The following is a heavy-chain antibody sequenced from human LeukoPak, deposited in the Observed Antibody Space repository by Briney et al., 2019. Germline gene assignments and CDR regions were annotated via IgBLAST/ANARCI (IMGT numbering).Heavy chain of an antibody. CDR1: GGSISSGGYY. D-gene: IGHD1-26*01. CDR3: ARDLLGIVGGES. J-gene: IGHJ5*02. Sequence: PSETLSLTCTVSGGSISSGGYYWSWIRQHPGKGLEWNGYIYYGGSTYYNPSLKSRVTISVDTSKNQFSLKLSSVTAADTAVYYCARDLLGIVGGESWGQGTLVTVSS. V-gene: IGHV4-31*03. CDR2: IYYGGST.